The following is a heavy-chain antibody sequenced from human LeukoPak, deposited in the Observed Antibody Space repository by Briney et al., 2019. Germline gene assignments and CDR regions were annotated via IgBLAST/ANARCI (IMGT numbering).Heavy chain of an antibody. D-gene: IGHD5-12*01. CDR2: IKQDGSEK. Sequence: GGSLRLSCAASGFTFSSYWMSWVRQAPGKGLEWVANIKQDGSEKNYVDSVKGRFTISRDNAKNSLDLQMNSLRGEDTAVYYCAAARGYASSWAYWGQGNLVTVSS. V-gene: IGHV3-7*01. CDR1: GFTFSSYW. J-gene: IGHJ4*02. CDR3: AAARGYASSWAY.